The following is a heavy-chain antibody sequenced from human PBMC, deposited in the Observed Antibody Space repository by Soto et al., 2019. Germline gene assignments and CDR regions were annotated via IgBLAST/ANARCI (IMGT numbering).Heavy chain of an antibody. Sequence: EVQLVESGGGLVQPGGSLRLSCAVSGFTLSDCSMDWVRQVPGKGLEWVARSTNKVNSYTTEYAASVKGRFTISRDGSQNSLYLQMNSLKTEDTAVYYCARRGSGRYSDYWGQGTLVTVSS. CDR1: GFTLSDCS. J-gene: IGHJ4*02. CDR2: STNKVNSYTT. CDR3: ARRGSGRYSDY. D-gene: IGHD1-26*01. V-gene: IGHV3-72*01.